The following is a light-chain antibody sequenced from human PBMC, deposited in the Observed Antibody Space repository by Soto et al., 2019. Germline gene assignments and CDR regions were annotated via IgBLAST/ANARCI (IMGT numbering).Light chain of an antibody. CDR1: QSINNNY. CDR3: KQYGGSART. J-gene: IGKJ1*01. Sequence: IVLTQSPGTLSLSPGERATLSCSASQSINNNYLAWYQQKRGQAPRLLIYGASSRATGIPDTFNGNGSGTDFTLTVSRLEPEDFAVDYCKQYGGSARTFGQAPKVEI. CDR2: GAS. V-gene: IGKV3-20*01.